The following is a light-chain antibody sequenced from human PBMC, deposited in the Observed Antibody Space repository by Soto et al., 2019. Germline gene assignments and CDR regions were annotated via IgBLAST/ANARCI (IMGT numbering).Light chain of an antibody. CDR2: GAS. J-gene: IGKJ2*01. CDR3: QQYNNWPPYT. CDR1: QSVSSN. Sequence: EIVMTQSPATLSVSPGERATLSCRASQSVSSNLAWYQQKPGQAPRLLIYGASTRATGIPARFSGSGSGTEFTLTISSLHSEDFAVYYCQQYNNWPPYTFGQGTKREIK. V-gene: IGKV3-15*01.